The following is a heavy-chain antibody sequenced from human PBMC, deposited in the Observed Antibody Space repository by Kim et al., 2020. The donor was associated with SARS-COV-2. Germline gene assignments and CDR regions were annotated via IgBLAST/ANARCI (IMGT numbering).Heavy chain of an antibody. Sequence: SETLSLTCTVSGGSISSSSFYWGWIRQPPGKGLQWIGSAYHRGTTYYNPSLKSRVTISIDTSKNQFSLKLTSVTAADTAVYYCARDIKMSTNPSPFDYWGQGTLVTVSS. D-gene: IGHD3-16*01. CDR1: GGSISSSSFY. J-gene: IGHJ4*02. CDR3: ARDIKMSTNPSPFDY. CDR2: AYHRGTT. V-gene: IGHV4-39*07.